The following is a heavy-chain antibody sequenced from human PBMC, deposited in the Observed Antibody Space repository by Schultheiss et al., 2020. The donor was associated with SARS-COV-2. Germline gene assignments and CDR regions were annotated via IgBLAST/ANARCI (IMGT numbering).Heavy chain of an antibody. D-gene: IGHD5-18*01. Sequence: GGSLRLSCAASGFTFSSYWMHWVRQAPGKGLLWVSRINSDGSSTRYADSVKGRFAISRDNAKNTLYLQMNSLRAEDTAVYYCVRDRGTAILPGDYWGQGTLVTVPQ. CDR2: INSDGSST. CDR3: VRDRGTAILPGDY. J-gene: IGHJ4*02. CDR1: GFTFSSYW. V-gene: IGHV3-74*01.